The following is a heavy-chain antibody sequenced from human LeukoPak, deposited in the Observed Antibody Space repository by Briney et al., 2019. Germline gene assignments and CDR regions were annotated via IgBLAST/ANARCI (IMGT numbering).Heavy chain of an antibody. CDR2: IRSKAYGGTT. J-gene: IGHJ6*04. V-gene: IGHV3-49*04. Sequence: QPGRSLRLSCIASGFTFGDHAMSWVRQAPGMGLEWVGFIRSKAYGGTTEYAASVKGRFTISRDDSKSIAYLQMNSLNTEDTALYFCTRGPKHLCLSSGRAVGGKGPTVIVS. D-gene: IGHD2-2*01. CDR1: GFTFGDHA. CDR3: TRGPKHLCLSSGRAV.